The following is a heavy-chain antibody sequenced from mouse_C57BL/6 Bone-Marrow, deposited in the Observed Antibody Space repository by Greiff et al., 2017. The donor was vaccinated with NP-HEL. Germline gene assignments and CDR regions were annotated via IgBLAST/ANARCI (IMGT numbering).Heavy chain of an antibody. J-gene: IGHJ2*01. CDR1: GYTFTSYW. CDR3: ARPYYSNRDYYFDY. Sequence: QVQLQQPGAELVKPGASVKLSCKASGYTFTSYWMQWVKQRPGQGLEWIGEIDPSDSYTNYNHKFKGKATLTVDTSSSTAYMQLSSLTSEDSAVYYCARPYYSNRDYYFDYWGQGTTLTVSS. CDR2: IDPSDSYT. D-gene: IGHD2-5*01. V-gene: IGHV1-50*01.